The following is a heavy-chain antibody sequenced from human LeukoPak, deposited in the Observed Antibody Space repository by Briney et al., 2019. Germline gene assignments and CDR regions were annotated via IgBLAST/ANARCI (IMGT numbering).Heavy chain of an antibody. V-gene: IGHV3-48*02. D-gene: IGHD3-10*01. CDR3: ARDLPYGSGSYHWFDP. CDR2: ISSSSSTI. Sequence: GGSLRLSCAASGFTFSSYSMNWVRQAPGKGLEWVSCISSSSSTIYYADSVKGRFTISRDNAKNSLYLQMNSLRDEDTAVYYCARDLPYGSGSYHWFDPWGQGTLVTVSS. CDR1: GFTFSSYS. J-gene: IGHJ5*02.